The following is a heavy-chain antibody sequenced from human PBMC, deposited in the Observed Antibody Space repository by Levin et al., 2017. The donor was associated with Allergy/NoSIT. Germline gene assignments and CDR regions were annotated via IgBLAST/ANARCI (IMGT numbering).Heavy chain of an antibody. CDR2: IYTSGST. J-gene: IGHJ5*02. CDR1: GGSISSGSYY. Sequence: SETLSLTCTVSGGSISSGSYYWSWIRQPAGKGLEWIGRIYTSGSTNYNPSLKSRVTISVDTSKNQFSLKLSSVTAADTAVYYCARESDYYGSGDWFDPWGQGTLVTVSS. D-gene: IGHD3-10*01. V-gene: IGHV4-61*02. CDR3: ARESDYYGSGDWFDP.